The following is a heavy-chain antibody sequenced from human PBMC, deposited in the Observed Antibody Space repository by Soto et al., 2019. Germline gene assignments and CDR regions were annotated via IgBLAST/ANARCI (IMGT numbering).Heavy chain of an antibody. CDR1: GGTFSSYA. D-gene: IGHD3-22*01. V-gene: IGHV1-69*13. Sequence: SVKVSCKASGGTFSSYAISWVRQAPGQGLEWTGGIIPIFGTANYAQKFQGRVTITADESTSTAYMELSSLRSEDTAVYYCARGHYYDSSGYPTPFDYWGQGTLVTVSS. CDR3: ARGHYYDSSGYPTPFDY. J-gene: IGHJ4*02. CDR2: IIPIFGTA.